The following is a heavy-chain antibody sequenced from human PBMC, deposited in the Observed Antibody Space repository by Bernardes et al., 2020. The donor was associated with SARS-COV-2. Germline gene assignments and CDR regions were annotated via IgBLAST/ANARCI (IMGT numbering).Heavy chain of an antibody. J-gene: IGHJ4*02. V-gene: IGHV3-13*01. CDR2: IGVPGDT. Sequence: VSLRLSCAASGFTFSNYDMHWVRQATEKGLEWVSTIGVPGDTYYPHSVKGRFTISRENAKNSLFLQMSSLTAGDTAVYYCVVRTTSFDFWGQGTLVTVSS. CDR1: GFTFSNYD. CDR3: VVRTTSFDF. D-gene: IGHD3-10*02.